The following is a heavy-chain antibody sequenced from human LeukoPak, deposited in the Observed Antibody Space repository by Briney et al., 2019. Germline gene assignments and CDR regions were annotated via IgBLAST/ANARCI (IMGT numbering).Heavy chain of an antibody. CDR2: IIPIFGTA. D-gene: IGHD6-13*01. J-gene: IGHJ5*02. Sequence: SVKVSCKASGGTFSSYAISWVRQAPGQGLEWMGRIIPIFGTANYAQKFQGRVTITTDESTSTAYMELSSLRSEDTAVYYCARSEQQLVPHNWFDPWGQGTLVTVSS. CDR1: GGTFSSYA. V-gene: IGHV1-69*05. CDR3: ARSEQQLVPHNWFDP.